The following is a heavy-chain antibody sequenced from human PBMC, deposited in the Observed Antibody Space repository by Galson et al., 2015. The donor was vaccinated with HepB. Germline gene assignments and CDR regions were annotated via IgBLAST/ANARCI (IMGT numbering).Heavy chain of an antibody. CDR3: ARDDYGGNPAGNLYYYYGMDV. CDR2: ISYDGSNK. D-gene: IGHD4-23*01. CDR1: GFTFSSYA. Sequence: SLRLSCAASGFTFSSYAMHWVRQAPGKGLEWVAVISYDGSNKYYADSVKGRFTISRDNSKNTLYLQMNSLRAEDTAVYYCARDDYGGNPAGNLYYYYGMDVWGQGTTVTVSS. V-gene: IGHV3-30*04. J-gene: IGHJ6*02.